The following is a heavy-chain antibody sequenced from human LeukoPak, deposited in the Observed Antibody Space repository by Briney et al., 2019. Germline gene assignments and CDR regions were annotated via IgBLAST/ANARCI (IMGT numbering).Heavy chain of an antibody. Sequence: PGGSLRLSCAASGFTFSNAWMSWVRQAPGKGLEWVGRIKSKTDGGTTDYAAPVKGRSTISRDDSKNTLYLQMNSLKTEDTAVYYCTTDRNVLLWFGELRYYYGMDVWGQGTTVTVSS. V-gene: IGHV3-15*01. CDR3: TTDRNVLLWFGELRYYYGMDV. J-gene: IGHJ6*02. D-gene: IGHD3-10*01. CDR1: GFTFSNAW. CDR2: IKSKTDGGTT.